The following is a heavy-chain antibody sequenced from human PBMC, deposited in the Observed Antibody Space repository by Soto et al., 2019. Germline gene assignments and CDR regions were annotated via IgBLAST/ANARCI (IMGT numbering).Heavy chain of an antibody. J-gene: IGHJ4*02. V-gene: IGHV4-31*03. CDR1: GGSISSGGYY. CDR3: ARVPLGYCSSTSCGLFDY. CDR2: IYYSGST. D-gene: IGHD2-2*01. Sequence: PSETLSLTCTVSGGSISSGGYYWSWIRQHPGKGLEWIGYIYYSGSTYYNPSLKSRVTISVDTSKNQFSLKLSSVTAADTAVYYCARVPLGYCSSTSCGLFDYWGQGTLVTVSS.